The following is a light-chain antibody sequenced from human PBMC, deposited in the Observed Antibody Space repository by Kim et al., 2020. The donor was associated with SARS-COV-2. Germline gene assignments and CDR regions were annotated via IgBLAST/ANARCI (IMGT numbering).Light chain of an antibody. CDR3: LQANSFPLT. CDR2: DAS. J-gene: IGKJ4*01. CDR1: QAISTW. V-gene: IGKV1-12*01. Sequence: DIQMTQSPSFVSASVGDRVTITCRASQAISTWLAWYQQKPGKAPNLLIYDASSLQSGVPSRFSGSGSWTDFTLTISSLQPEDFATYYCLQANSFPLTVGGGTKVDIK.